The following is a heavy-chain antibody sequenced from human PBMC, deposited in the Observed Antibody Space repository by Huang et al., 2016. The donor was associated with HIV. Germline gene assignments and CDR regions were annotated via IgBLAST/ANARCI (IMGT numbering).Heavy chain of an antibody. V-gene: IGHV5-51*03. Sequence: EVQLVQSGAELKKPGESLKISCRGSGSDFSDYWIAWVRQSPGKGLEWMGNIYPDDADAAYSPSFQGQVTISADKSINTAYLQWSSLRASDTAMYYCAIIFDSVNAFDVWGQGTMVSVSS. D-gene: IGHD3-9*01. CDR3: AIIFDSVNAFDV. J-gene: IGHJ3*01. CDR2: IYPDDADA. CDR1: GSDFSDYW.